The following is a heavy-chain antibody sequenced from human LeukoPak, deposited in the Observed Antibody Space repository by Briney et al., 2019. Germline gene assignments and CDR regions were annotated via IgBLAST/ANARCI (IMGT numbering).Heavy chain of an antibody. J-gene: IGHJ4*02. D-gene: IGHD6-13*01. Sequence: ASVKVSCKASGYSFTGYYMHWVRQAPGQGLEWMGGVNPNSGCTNYAQKFQGRVTMTRDRSISTAYMELSRLRSDDTAVYYCARAPSSSWYYFDYWGQGTLVTVSS. V-gene: IGHV1-2*02. CDR2: VNPNSGCT. CDR1: GYSFTGYY. CDR3: ARAPSSSWYYFDY.